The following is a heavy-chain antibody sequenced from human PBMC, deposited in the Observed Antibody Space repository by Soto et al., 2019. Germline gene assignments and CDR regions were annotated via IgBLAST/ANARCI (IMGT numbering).Heavy chain of an antibody. CDR2: IIPIFSTA. CDR3: ASGPGTVIPISNF. Sequence: QVQLVQSGTEVEKPGSSVKVSCKASGGTFSSNTISWERQAPGQGLEWMGGIIPIFSTANYAQTFQGRVTITADKSTFTAYMELSSLTSEDTAVYHCASGPGTVIPISNFLGQATLVTVSS. J-gene: IGHJ4*02. D-gene: IGHD3-16*02. CDR1: GGTFSSNT. V-gene: IGHV1-69*06.